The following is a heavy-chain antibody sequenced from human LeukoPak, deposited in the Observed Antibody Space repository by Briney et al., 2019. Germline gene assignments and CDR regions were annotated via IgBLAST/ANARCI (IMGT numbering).Heavy chain of an antibody. CDR3: AKAQPIPYYDILTGLVSYYFDY. D-gene: IGHD3-9*01. CDR1: GFTFSSYA. J-gene: IGHJ4*02. V-gene: IGHV3-23*01. CDR2: ISGSGGST. Sequence: PGGSLRLSCAASGFTFSSYAMSWVRQAPGKGLEWVSAISGSGGSTYYADSVKGRFTISRDNSKNTLYLQMNSLRAEDTAVYYCAKAQPIPYYDILTGLVSYYFDYWGLGTLVTVSS.